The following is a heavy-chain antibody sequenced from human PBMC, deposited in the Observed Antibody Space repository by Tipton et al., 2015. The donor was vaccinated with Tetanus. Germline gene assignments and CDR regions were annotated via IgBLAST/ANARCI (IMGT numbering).Heavy chain of an antibody. Sequence: TLSLTCVVSGDSIKSYYWSWIRQSAGKGLEWIGRIYKSGDVNYNPSLKSRLTLSVDTSKTRLSLKLTSVTAADTAVYYCVTNWGSVNYGLDVWGQGTSVTVSS. CDR3: VTNWGSVNYGLDV. CDR1: GDSIKSYY. J-gene: IGHJ6*02. V-gene: IGHV4-4*07. D-gene: IGHD7-27*01. CDR2: IYKSGDV.